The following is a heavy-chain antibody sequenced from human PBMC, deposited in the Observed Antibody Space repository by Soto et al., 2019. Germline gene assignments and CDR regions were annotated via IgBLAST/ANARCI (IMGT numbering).Heavy chain of an antibody. CDR3: AKSSSGWLTPGYFDY. V-gene: IGHV3-30*18. CDR1: VFTVSSYG. CDR2: ISYDGSNK. D-gene: IGHD6-19*01. J-gene: IGHJ4*02. Sequence: GSLRLAGAASVFTVSSYGMHWVRQAPGKGLEWVAVISYDGSNKYYADSVKGRFTISRDNSKNTLYLQMNSLRAEDTAVYYCAKSSSGWLTPGYFDYWGQ.